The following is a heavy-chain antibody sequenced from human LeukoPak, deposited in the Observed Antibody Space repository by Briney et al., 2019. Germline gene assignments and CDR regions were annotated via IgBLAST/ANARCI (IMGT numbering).Heavy chain of an antibody. CDR2: INHSGST. D-gene: IGHD5-24*01. CDR1: GGSFSGYY. CDR3: ATEMATAIDY. V-gene: IGHV4-34*01. J-gene: IGHJ4*02. Sequence: SETLSLTCAVYGGSFSGYYWSWIRQPPGKGLEWIGGINHSGSTNYNPSLKSRVTISVDTSKNQISLKLSSVTAADTAVYYCATEMATAIDYWGQGTLVTVSS.